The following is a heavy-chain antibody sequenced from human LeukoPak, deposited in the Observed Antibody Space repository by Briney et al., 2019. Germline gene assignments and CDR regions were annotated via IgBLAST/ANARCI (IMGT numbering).Heavy chain of an antibody. CDR2: IYYSGST. J-gene: IGHJ4*02. V-gene: IGHV4-39*07. Sequence: KPSETLSLTCTVSGGSVSSSSSYWGWIRQPPGKGLAWIGSIYYSGSTYYNPSLKSRVTISVDKSKNQFSLKLSSVTAADTAVYYCAAVVAAIFDYWGQGTLVTVSS. D-gene: IGHD2-15*01. CDR1: GGSVSSSSSY. CDR3: AAVVAAIFDY.